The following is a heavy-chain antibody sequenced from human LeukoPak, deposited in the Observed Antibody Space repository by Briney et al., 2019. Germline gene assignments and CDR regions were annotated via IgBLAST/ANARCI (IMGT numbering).Heavy chain of an antibody. V-gene: IGHV4-39*07. CDR2: TYYSGST. D-gene: IGHD3-10*01. CDR3: ARDARVQKWFGELLKTTTYYFDY. J-gene: IGHJ4*02. CDR1: GGSISSSRFY. Sequence: PSETLSLTCTVSGGSISSSRFYWGWIRQPPGEGLEWIGSTYYSGSTYHNPSLKSRVTISVDTSKNQFSLKLSSVTAADTAVYYCARDARVQKWFGELLKTTTYYFDYWGQGTLVTVSS.